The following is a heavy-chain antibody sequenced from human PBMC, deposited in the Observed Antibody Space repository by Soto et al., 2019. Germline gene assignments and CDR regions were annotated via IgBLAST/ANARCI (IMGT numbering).Heavy chain of an antibody. Sequence: PGGSLRLSCAASGFTFSTYWMHWVRQAPGKGLVWVSRINYDGSSTDYADSVKGRFTISRDNAKNTLYLQMNTLTAEDTAVYYCTRGSRPTSVGTGDYWGQGTLVTVSS. CDR3: TRGSRPTSVGTGDY. CDR1: GFTFSTYW. D-gene: IGHD3-10*01. V-gene: IGHV3-74*01. CDR2: INYDGSST. J-gene: IGHJ4*02.